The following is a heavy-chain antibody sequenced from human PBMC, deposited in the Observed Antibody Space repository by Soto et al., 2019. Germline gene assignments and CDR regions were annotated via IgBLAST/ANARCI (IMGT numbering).Heavy chain of an antibody. CDR2: FLASGGNT. J-gene: IGHJ4*02. CDR3: ARGGATLFGVIDS. CDR1: GYSFFSYY. D-gene: IGHD3-3*01. Sequence: ASVKVSCKASGYSFFSYYIHWVRQAPGQGLEWMGRFLASGGNTDYAQRFRGRNSMTRDTSTTNTVSLELTSLTSDDTAVYYCARGGATLFGVIDSWGQGTRVTVS. V-gene: IGHV1-46*01.